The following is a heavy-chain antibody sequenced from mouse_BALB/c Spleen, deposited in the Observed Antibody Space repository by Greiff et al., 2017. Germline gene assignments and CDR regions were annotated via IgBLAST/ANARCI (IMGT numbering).Heavy chain of an antibody. D-gene: IGHD1-3*01. Sequence: EVKVVESGGGLVQPGGSRKLSCAASGFTFSDYGMAWVRQAPGKGPEWVAFISNLAYSIYYADTVTGRFTISRENAKNTLYLEMSSLRSEDTAMYYCARDLKFYFDVWGAGTTVTVSS. CDR3: ARDLKFYFDV. CDR2: ISNLAYSI. CDR1: GFTFSDYG. J-gene: IGHJ1*01. V-gene: IGHV5-15*02.